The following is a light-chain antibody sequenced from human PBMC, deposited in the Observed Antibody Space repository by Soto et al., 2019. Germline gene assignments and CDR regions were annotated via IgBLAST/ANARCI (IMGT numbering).Light chain of an antibody. CDR2: AAS. V-gene: IGKV1-39*01. CDR1: QGISTY. J-gene: IGKJ5*01. Sequence: DIQITQSPSSVSASIVDRVSITCRASQGISTYLGWYQQKPGKAPKLLIYAASSLQTGVPSRFSGSGSGTDFTLTISSLQPEDFATYYCQQSYSTPITFGQGTRLEIK. CDR3: QQSYSTPIT.